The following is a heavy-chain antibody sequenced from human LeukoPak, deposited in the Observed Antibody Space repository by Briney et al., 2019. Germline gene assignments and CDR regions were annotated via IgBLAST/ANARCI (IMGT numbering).Heavy chain of an antibody. CDR3: ARDIVVVPAAPRGFQH. J-gene: IGHJ1*01. D-gene: IGHD2-2*01. V-gene: IGHV1-2*02. Sequence: ASVKVSCKASGYTFTGYYMHWVRQAPGQGLEWMGWINPNSGGTNYAQKFQGRVTMTRDTSISTAYMELSRLRSDDTAVYYCARDIVVVPAAPRGFQHWGQGTLVTVSS. CDR2: INPNSGGT. CDR1: GYTFTGYY.